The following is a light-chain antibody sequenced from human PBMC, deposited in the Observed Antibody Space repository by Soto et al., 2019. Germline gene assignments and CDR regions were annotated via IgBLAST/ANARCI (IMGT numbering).Light chain of an antibody. CDR2: DAS. CDR1: QSVSGY. J-gene: IGKJ5*01. Sequence: EIVLTQSPGTLSLSPGERATLSCRASQSVSGYLAWYQQKPGQAPRLLIYDASNRATGIPARFSGTGSGTDFTLTINNPEPEDFEVYYCQVRTNWSIAFGRGTRLEIK. CDR3: QVRTNWSIA. V-gene: IGKV3-11*01.